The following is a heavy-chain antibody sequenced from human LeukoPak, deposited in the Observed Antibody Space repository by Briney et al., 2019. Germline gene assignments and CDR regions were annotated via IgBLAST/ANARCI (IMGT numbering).Heavy chain of an antibody. D-gene: IGHD2-21*01. Sequence: PGRSLRLSCAASGFTFDDYAMHWVRQAPGKGLEWVSGISWNSGSIGYADSVKGRFTISRDNAKNSLYLQMNSLRAEDTALYYCAKDMESGGGDIDFDYWGQGTLVTVSS. CDR2: ISWNSGSI. CDR1: GFTFDDYA. CDR3: AKDMESGGGDIDFDY. V-gene: IGHV3-9*01. J-gene: IGHJ4*02.